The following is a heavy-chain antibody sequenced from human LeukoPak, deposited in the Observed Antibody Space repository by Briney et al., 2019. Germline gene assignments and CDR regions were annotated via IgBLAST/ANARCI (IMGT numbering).Heavy chain of an antibody. CDR1: GFTFSSYG. V-gene: IGHV3-30*18. CDR3: AKDTYYDFWSALGPLDY. J-gene: IGHJ4*02. D-gene: IGHD3-3*01. CDR2: ISYDGSNK. Sequence: GGSLRLSCAASGFTFSSYGMHRVRQAPGKGLEWAAVISYDGSNKYYADSVKGRFTISRDNSKNTLYLQMNSLRAEDTAVYYCAKDTYYDFWSALGPLDYWGQGTLVTVSS.